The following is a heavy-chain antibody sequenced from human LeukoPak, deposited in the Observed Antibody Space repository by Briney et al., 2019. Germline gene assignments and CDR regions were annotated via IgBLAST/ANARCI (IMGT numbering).Heavy chain of an antibody. J-gene: IGHJ6*03. CDR2: IKQDRSEK. D-gene: IGHD3-10*01. CDR3: ATYFGSETYYIPYNYHYMDV. V-gene: IGHV3-7*01. CDR1: GFTYSTYR. Sequence: PGGSLRLSCAASGFTYSTYRMSWVRQTPGKGLEWVANIKQDRSEKYYVDSVKGRFTISRDNAKNSLYLQMNSLRAEDTAVYYCATYFGSETYYIPYNYHYMDVWGKGTTVTVSS.